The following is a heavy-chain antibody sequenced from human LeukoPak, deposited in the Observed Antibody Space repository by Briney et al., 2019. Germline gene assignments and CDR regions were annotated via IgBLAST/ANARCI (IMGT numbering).Heavy chain of an antibody. Sequence: PSDTLSLICSVSGGSISSYYWRWIRQPSGKGLEWIGYIYYSGSNNYNPALKSRVTISVDTSKNQFSLKLSSVTAADTAVYYCARHRPYDSSYYFDYWGQGTLVTVSS. CDR1: GGSISSYY. CDR3: ARHRPYDSSYYFDY. J-gene: IGHJ4*02. V-gene: IGHV4-59*08. D-gene: IGHD3-22*01. CDR2: IYYSGSN.